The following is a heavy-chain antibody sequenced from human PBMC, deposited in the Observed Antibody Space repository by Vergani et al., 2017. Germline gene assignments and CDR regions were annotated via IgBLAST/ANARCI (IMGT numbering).Heavy chain of an antibody. V-gene: IGHV1-2*02. CDR3: ARGHXLRLGELSGNWFDP. CDR2: INPNSGGT. J-gene: IGHJ5*02. CDR1: GYTFTGYY. Sequence: QVQLVQSGAEVKKPGASVEVSCKASGYTFTGYYMHWVRQAPGQGLEWMGWINPNSGGTNYAQKFQGRVTMTRDTSISTAYMELSRLRSDDTAVYYCARGHXLRLGELSGNWFDPWGQGTLVTVSS. D-gene: IGHD3-16*02.